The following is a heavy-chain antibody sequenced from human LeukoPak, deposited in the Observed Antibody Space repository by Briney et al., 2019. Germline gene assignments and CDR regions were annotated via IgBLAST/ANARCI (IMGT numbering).Heavy chain of an antibody. CDR2: ISGSGGST. Sequence: GGSLRLSWAASGFTFSSYAMSWVRQAPGKGLEWVSAISGSGGSTYYADSVKGRFTISRDNSKNTLYLQMNSLRAEDTAVYYCAKGESFTIFGVVITHYYYYYMDVWGKGTTVTVSS. CDR1: GFTFSSYA. D-gene: IGHD3-3*01. J-gene: IGHJ6*03. V-gene: IGHV3-23*01. CDR3: AKGESFTIFGVVITHYYYYYMDV.